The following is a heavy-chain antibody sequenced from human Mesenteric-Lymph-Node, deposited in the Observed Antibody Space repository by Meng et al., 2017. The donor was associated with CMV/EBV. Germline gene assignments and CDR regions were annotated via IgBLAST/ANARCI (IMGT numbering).Heavy chain of an antibody. CDR3: AREFARSSTSRYFDY. D-gene: IGHD2-2*01. CDR2: ISWNSGSI. CDR1: GFIFDGRT. J-gene: IGHJ4*01. Sequence: GGPLRFSCAASGFIFDGRTMNWFRQTPGKGLEWVSGISWNSGSIGYGDSVKGRFTISRDKAKNHFFLQMDSLRAGDTAVYYCAREFARSSTSRYFDYWGQGTLVTVSS. V-gene: IGHV3-9*01.